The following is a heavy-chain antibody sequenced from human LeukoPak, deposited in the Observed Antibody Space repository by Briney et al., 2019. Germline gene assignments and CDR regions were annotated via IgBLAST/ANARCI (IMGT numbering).Heavy chain of an antibody. CDR2: INSDGSST. CDR1: GFTFSSYS. Sequence: PGGSLRLSCAASGFTFSSYSMNWVRQAPGKGLVWVSRINSDGSSTSYADSVKGRFTISRDNAKNTLYLQMNSLRAEDTAVYYCARDDFRSGYYGSGSYYPLTLYYMDVWGKGTTVTISS. J-gene: IGHJ6*03. V-gene: IGHV3-74*01. D-gene: IGHD3-10*01. CDR3: ARDDFRSGYYGSGSYYPLTLYYMDV.